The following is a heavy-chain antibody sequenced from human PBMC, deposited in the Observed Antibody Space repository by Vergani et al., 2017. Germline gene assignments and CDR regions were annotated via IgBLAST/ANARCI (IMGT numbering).Heavy chain of an antibody. V-gene: IGHV4-39*01. J-gene: IGHJ5*02. CDR1: GGSISSSSYY. Sequence: QLQLQESGPGLVKPSETLSLTCTVSGGSISSSSYYWGWIRQPPGKGLEWIGSIYYSWSTYYNPSLKSRVTISVDTSKNQFSLKLSSVTAADTAVYYGARLNEIMRVDPWGQGTLVTVSS. CDR2: IYYSWST. D-gene: IGHD3-16*01. CDR3: ARLNEIMRVDP.